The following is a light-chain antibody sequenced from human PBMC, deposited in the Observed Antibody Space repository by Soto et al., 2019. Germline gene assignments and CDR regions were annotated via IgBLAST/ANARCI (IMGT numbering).Light chain of an antibody. CDR1: QSLLHSNGYNY. J-gene: IGKJ2*01. Sequence: DFVMTQSPLSLPVTPGEPASISCRSSQSLLHSNGYNYLDWYLQKPGQSPQLLIYFGSNRASGVHDRFSGSGSGTDFTLKISRVEAEDVGVYYCMQALQTPYTFGQGTKLEIK. CDR2: FGS. V-gene: IGKV2-28*01. CDR3: MQALQTPYT.